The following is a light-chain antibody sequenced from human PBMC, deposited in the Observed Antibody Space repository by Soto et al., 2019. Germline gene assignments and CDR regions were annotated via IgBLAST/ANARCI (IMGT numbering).Light chain of an antibody. Sequence: DIQMTQSPSSLSASVGDTVAITCQASQIIGSDLNWYQQKPGKAPRLLVYGSSSLQSGVPSRFSGRGSGTHFTLTINSLQPEDFAVYYCQQGYKTPYTFGQGTKLDTK. V-gene: IGKV1-39*01. CDR1: QIIGSD. CDR3: QQGYKTPYT. CDR2: GSS. J-gene: IGKJ2*01.